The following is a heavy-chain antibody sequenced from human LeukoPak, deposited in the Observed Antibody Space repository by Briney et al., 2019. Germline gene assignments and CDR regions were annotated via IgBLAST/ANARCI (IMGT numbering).Heavy chain of an antibody. D-gene: IGHD1-26*01. J-gene: IGHJ4*02. Sequence: GGSLRLSCAASGLTFSSYSMNWVRQAPGKGLEWISYISSSSSTIYYADSVKGRFTISRGNAKNSLYLQMNSLRAEDTAVYYCARDRNSGSATNDYWGQGTLVTVSS. CDR1: GLTFSSYS. CDR3: ARDRNSGSATNDY. CDR2: ISSSSSTI. V-gene: IGHV3-48*01.